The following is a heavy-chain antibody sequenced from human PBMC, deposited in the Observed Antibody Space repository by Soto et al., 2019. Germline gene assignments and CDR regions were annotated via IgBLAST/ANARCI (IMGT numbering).Heavy chain of an antibody. J-gene: IGHJ4*02. V-gene: IGHV3-72*01. D-gene: IGHD1-1*01. CDR1: GFSLSEDY. CDR3: TRATDWS. Sequence: EVQLVESGGGLVQPGGSLRLSCAVSGFSLSEDYMDWVRKAAGKGLEWVGRSRNKTKSYTTDYGASVKGRFTISRDDSKNSLYMQMYSLKTDDTAVYYCTRATDWSWGQVQLITVSS. CDR2: SRNKTKSYTT.